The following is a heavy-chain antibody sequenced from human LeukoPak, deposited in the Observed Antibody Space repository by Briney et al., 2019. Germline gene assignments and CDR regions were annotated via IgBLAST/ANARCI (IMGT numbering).Heavy chain of an antibody. D-gene: IGHD3-22*01. V-gene: IGHV4-34*01. J-gene: IGHJ4*02. CDR2: INHSGST. CDR3: ARRGSGYYYRVFDY. CDR1: GGSFSVYY. Sequence: SETLSLTCAVYGGSFSVYYWSWIRQPPGKGLEWIGEINHSGSTNYNPSLKSRVTISVDTSKNQFSLKLSSVTAAGTAVYYCARRGSGYYYRVFDYWGQGTLVTVSS.